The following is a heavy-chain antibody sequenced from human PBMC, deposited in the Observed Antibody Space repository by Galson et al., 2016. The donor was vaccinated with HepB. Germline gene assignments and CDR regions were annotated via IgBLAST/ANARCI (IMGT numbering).Heavy chain of an antibody. CDR3: ARDMAPGTRWYYFDY. J-gene: IGHJ4*02. V-gene: IGHV3-30-3*01. CDR2: ISFDGNNK. Sequence: SLRLSCAVSGFTFSSYAMHWVRQAPGKGLEWVAVISFDGNNKYYADSAKGRFTISRDNSKNTLSLQMDSLRVEDTAVYYCARDMAPGTRWYYFDYWGQGILVTVSS. D-gene: IGHD6-13*01. CDR1: GFTFSSYA.